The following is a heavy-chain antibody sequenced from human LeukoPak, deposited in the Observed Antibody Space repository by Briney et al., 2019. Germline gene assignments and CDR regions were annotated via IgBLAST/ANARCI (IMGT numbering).Heavy chain of an antibody. CDR1: GFTFSNYA. CDR2: ISGSGGST. Sequence: GGSLRLSCAASGFTFSNYAMSWVRQAPGKGLEWVSAISGSGGSTYYADSVTGRFTISRDNSNNTLYLQMNSLRAEDTAVYYCAKTLSASSYSPHIPFDYWGQGTLVTVSS. J-gene: IGHJ4*02. V-gene: IGHV3-23*01. D-gene: IGHD3-16*01. CDR3: AKTLSASSYSPHIPFDY.